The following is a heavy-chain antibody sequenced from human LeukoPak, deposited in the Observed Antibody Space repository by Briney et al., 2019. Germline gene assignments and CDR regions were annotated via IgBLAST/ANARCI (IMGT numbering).Heavy chain of an antibody. V-gene: IGHV3-23*01. J-gene: IGHJ4*02. D-gene: IGHD3-3*01. Sequence: GGSLRLSCAASGFTFSSYAMSWVRQAPGKGLEWVSGISCSGGSTYYADSVKGRFTISRDNSKNTLYLQMNSLRAEDTAVYYCATRSFGVVIASFDYWGQGTLVTVSS. CDR2: ISCSGGST. CDR1: GFTFSSYA. CDR3: ATRSFGVVIASFDY.